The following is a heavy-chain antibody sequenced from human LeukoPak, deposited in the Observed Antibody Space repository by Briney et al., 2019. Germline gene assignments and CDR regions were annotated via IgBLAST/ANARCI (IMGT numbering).Heavy chain of an antibody. D-gene: IGHD2-15*01. CDR3: ARDGRDVVVVAAIHYYYYMDV. CDR2: ISYDGSNK. V-gene: IGHV3-30*04. CDR1: GFTFSSYA. J-gene: IGHJ6*03. Sequence: GGPLRLSCAASGFTFSSYAMSWVRQAPGKGLEWVAVISYDGSNKYYADSVKGRFTISRDNSKNTLYLQMNSLRAEDTAVYYCARDGRDVVVVAAIHYYYYMDVWGKGTTVTVSS.